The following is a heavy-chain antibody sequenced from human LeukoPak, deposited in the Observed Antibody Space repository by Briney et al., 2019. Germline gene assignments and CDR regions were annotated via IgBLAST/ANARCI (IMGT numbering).Heavy chain of an antibody. CDR3: PGGTTLYDCGSDYYTSANFDY. D-gene: IGHD3-3*01. CDR2: INHSGGST. J-gene: IGHJ4*02. Sequence: GASVTVSFMASGYTFTSYYMHWVRQAPGQGLEWMGIINHSGGSTSYAQKFQGRVTITRDTSTSTVYMELSSLRSEDPAVYYCPGGTTLYDCGSDYYTSANFDYWGQGTLVTVSS. V-gene: IGHV1-46*01. CDR1: GYTFTSYY.